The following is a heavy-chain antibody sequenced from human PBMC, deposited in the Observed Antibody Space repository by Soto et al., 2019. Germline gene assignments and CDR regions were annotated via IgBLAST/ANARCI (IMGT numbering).Heavy chain of an antibody. CDR2: ISSSSKTI. D-gene: IGHD3-10*01. V-gene: IGHV3-11*04. CDR3: ARGGALWFGELLRSSPRDYYYGMEV. J-gene: IGHJ6*02. Sequence: RIRKNTGKGLEWIAYISSSSKTIYYADSVKGRFTISRDNAKNSLYLQMNSLRAEDTAVYYCARGGALWFGELLRSSPRDYYYGMEVLGQGTTVTVSS.